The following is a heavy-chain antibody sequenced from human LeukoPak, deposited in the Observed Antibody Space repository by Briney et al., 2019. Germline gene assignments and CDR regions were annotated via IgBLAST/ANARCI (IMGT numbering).Heavy chain of an antibody. CDR2: IYYSGST. CDR1: GGSISSGDYY. V-gene: IGHV4-30-4*01. CDR3: ARLPSSYYDFWSGYYIPGWFDP. D-gene: IGHD3-3*01. Sequence: SETLSLTCTVSGGSISSGDYYWSWIRQPPGKGLEWIGYIYYSGSTYYNPSLKSRVTISVDTSKNQFSLKLSSVTAADTAVYYCARLPSSYYDFWSGYYIPGWFDPWGQGTLVTVSS. J-gene: IGHJ5*02.